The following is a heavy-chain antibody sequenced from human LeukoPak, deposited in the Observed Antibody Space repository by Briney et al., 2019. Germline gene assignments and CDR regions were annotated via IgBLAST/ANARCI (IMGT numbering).Heavy chain of an antibody. CDR2: INPSGGST. Sequence: ASVKVSCKASGYTFTSYYMHWVRQAPGQGLEWMGIINPSGGSTSYAQKFQGRVTMTEDTSTDTAYMELSSLRSEDTAVYYCATSGSTIVVVVAASLGLAFDIWGQGTMVTVSS. V-gene: IGHV1-46*01. D-gene: IGHD2-15*01. J-gene: IGHJ3*02. CDR1: GYTFTSYY. CDR3: ATSGSTIVVVVAASLGLAFDI.